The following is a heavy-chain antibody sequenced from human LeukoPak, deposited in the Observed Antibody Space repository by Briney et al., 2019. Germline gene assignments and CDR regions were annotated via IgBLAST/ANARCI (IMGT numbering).Heavy chain of an antibody. CDR2: IYPGDSDT. J-gene: IGHJ4*02. D-gene: IGHD2-15*01. CDR1: GYSFITYW. V-gene: IGHV5-51*01. CDR3: ARARYCSGGSCCAEY. Sequence: GESLKISCKGSGYSFITYWIGWVRQMPGKGLEWMGIIYPGDSDTRYSPSFQGQVTISADKSISTAYLQWSSLKASDTAMYYCARARYCSGGSCCAEYWGQGTLVTVSS.